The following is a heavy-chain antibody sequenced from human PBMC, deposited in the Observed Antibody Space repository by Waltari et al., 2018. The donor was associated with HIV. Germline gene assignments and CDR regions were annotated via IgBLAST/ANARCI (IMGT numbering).Heavy chain of an antibody. CDR2: MSSSRTTI. V-gene: IGHV3-48*01. Sequence: EVQLVESGGGLVQPGGSLRLSCAASGFIFRTYSMNCVRQAPGKWLEWVSRMSSSRTTIDDADSVKGRFTISIDNAKNSLYLQMNSLRAEDTAVYYCARDYCSSTSCTVDYWGQGTLVTVSS. CDR3: ARDYCSSTSCTVDY. D-gene: IGHD2-2*01. CDR1: GFIFRTYS. J-gene: IGHJ4*02.